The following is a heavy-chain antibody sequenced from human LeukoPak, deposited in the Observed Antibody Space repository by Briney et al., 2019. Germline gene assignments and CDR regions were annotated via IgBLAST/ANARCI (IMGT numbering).Heavy chain of an antibody. CDR1: GGSISSSSYY. D-gene: IGHD5-12*01. CDR2: IYYSGST. CDR3: AGYDSLGIDY. V-gene: IGHV4-39*01. Sequence: PSETLSLTCTVSGGSISSSSYYWGWIRQPPGKGLEWIGSIYYSGSTYYNPSLKSRVTISVDTSKSQFSLKLSSVTAADTAVYYCAGYDSLGIDYWGQGTLVTVSS. J-gene: IGHJ4*02.